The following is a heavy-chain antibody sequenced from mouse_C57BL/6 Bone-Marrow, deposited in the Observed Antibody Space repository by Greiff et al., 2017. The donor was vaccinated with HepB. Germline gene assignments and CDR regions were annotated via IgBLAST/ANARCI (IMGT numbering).Heavy chain of an antibody. J-gene: IGHJ3*01. CDR3: ARGGYY. D-gene: IGHD2-2*01. V-gene: IGHV1-82*01. CDR1: GYAFSSSW. CDR2: IYPGDGDT. Sequence: QFQLQQSGPELVKPGASVKISCKASGYAFSSSWMNWVKQRPGKGLEWIGRIYPGDGDTNYNGKFKGKATLTADKSSSTAYMQLSSLTSEDSAVYFCARGGYYWGQGTLVTVSA.